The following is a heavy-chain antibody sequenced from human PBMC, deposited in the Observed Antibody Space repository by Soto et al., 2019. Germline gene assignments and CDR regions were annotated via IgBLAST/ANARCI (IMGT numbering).Heavy chain of an antibody. D-gene: IGHD2-15*01. V-gene: IGHV3-33*01. J-gene: IGHJ4*02. CDR1: GFTFGTYG. Sequence: PGGSLRLSCAASGFTFGTYGMHWVRQAPGKGLEWVAVIWYDGSYKSQADSVKGRFTISGDNSRNILYLQMNSLRAEDTGVYYCARDYVEDTTALQIFDYWGQGTLVTGSS. CDR3: ARDYVEDTTALQIFDY. CDR2: IWYDGSYK.